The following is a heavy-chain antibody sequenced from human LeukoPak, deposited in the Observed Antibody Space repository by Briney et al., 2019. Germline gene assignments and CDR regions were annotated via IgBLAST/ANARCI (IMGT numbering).Heavy chain of an antibody. D-gene: IGHD5-18*01. J-gene: IGHJ4*02. CDR1: GGSISSSSYY. CDR3: ARGGVQLFDY. Sequence: SSETLSLTCTVSGGSISSSSYYWGWLRQPPGKGLEWIGSVYYSGSTYYNPSLKSRVTVSADTSKNRFSLKLSSVTAADTAVYYCARGGVQLFDYWGQGTLVTVSS. V-gene: IGHV4-39*01. CDR2: VYYSGST.